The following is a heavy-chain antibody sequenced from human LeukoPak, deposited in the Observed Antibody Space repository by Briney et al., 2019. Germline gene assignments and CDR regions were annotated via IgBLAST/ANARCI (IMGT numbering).Heavy chain of an antibody. Sequence: ASVTVSCKASGGTFSSYAISWVRQAPGQGLEWMGGIIPIFGTANYAQKFQGRVTITTDESTSTAYMELSSLRSEDTAVYYCAMGLAWKLDYWGPGTLVTASS. D-gene: IGHD4-23*01. V-gene: IGHV1-69*05. CDR1: GGTFSSYA. CDR2: IIPIFGTA. CDR3: AMGLAWKLDY. J-gene: IGHJ4*02.